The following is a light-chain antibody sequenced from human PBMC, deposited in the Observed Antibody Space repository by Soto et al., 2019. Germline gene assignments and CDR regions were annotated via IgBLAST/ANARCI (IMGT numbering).Light chain of an antibody. CDR1: QDISNY. CDR2: DAS. V-gene: IGKV1-33*01. CDR3: QQYANLPHT. Sequence: DIQMTQSPSSLSASVGDRVTITCQASQDISNYVNWYQQKPGKAPKLLIYDASNLETGVPSRFSGSGSGTDFTFTISSLQAEDIATYYCQQYANLPHTFGGGTKVEIK. J-gene: IGKJ4*01.